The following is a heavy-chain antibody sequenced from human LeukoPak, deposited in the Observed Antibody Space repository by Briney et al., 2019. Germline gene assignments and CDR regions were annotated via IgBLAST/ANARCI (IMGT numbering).Heavy chain of an antibody. J-gene: IGHJ4*02. CDR1: GYTFTGYY. Sequence: GASVKVSCKASGYTFTGYYMHWVRPAPGQGPEWMGRINPNSGGTNYAQKFQGRVTMTRDTSISTAYMELSRLRSDDTAVYYCARAAPGEWELPPPEPRQFDYWGQGTLVTVSS. V-gene: IGHV1-2*06. CDR3: ARAAPGEWELPPPEPRQFDY. D-gene: IGHD1-26*01. CDR2: INPNSGGT.